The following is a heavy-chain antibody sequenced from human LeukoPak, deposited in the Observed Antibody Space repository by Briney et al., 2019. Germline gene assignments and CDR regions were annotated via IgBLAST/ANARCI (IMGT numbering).Heavy chain of an antibody. J-gene: IGHJ6*03. V-gene: IGHV1-2*02. Sequence: ASVKVSCKASGYTFTGYYMHWVRQAPGQGLEWMGWINPNSGGTNYAQKFQGRVTMTRDTSISTAYMELSRLRSDDTAVYYCARAGAPMDIVVVVAATRGMDVWGKGTTVTVSS. D-gene: IGHD2-15*01. CDR1: GYTFTGYY. CDR2: INPNSGGT. CDR3: ARAGAPMDIVVVVAATRGMDV.